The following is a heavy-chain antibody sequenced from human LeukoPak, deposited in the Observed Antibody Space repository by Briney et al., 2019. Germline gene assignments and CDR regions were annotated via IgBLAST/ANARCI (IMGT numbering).Heavy chain of an antibody. V-gene: IGHV3-74*01. J-gene: IGHJ3*02. CDR3: ASGGDAFDM. CDR1: GFSFSTYW. CDR2: INTDGSTT. Sequence: GRSLRLSCAASGFSFSTYWMHCVRQAPGKWLVWLSRINTDGSTTTHADSVKGRFTISRDNAKHTLYLQMNRLRAEDTAVYYCASGGDAFDMWGRGTMVTVSS.